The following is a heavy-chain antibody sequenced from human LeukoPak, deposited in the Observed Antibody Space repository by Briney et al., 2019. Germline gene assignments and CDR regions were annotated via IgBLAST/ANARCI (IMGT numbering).Heavy chain of an antibody. CDR2: VLDNVRT. V-gene: IGHV4-59*11. CDR3: ATIKRGNIFGFFDF. CDR1: GGSISNHY. Sequence: ETLSLTCTVSGGSISNHYWSWVRQPPGKGLEWIGYVLDNVRTKDNPSLNSRFTLSADTSKNQFSLRLTSVTAADTAVYYCATIKRGNIFGFFDFWGQGVLVTVSS. D-gene: IGHD5-18*01. J-gene: IGHJ4*02.